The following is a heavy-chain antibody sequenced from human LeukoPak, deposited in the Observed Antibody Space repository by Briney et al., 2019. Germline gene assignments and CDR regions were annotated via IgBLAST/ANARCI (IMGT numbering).Heavy chain of an antibody. D-gene: IGHD6-19*01. CDR3: ARDGGIAVAGTHYYYYGMDV. V-gene: IGHV3-53*04. CDR2: IYSGGST. CDR1: GFTFSIYA. Sequence: PGGSLRLSCAASGFTFSIYAMSWVRQAPGKGLEWVSVIYSGGSTYYADSVKGRFTISRHNSKNTLYLQMNSLRAEDTAVYYCARDGGIAVAGTHYYYYGMDVWGQGTTVTVSS. J-gene: IGHJ6*02.